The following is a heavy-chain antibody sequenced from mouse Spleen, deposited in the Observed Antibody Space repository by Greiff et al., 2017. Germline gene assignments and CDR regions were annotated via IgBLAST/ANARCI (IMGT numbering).Heavy chain of an antibody. CDR2: INPSNGGT. V-gene: IGHV1-53*01. CDR3: ARGSGYGDYFDY. J-gene: IGHJ2*01. Sequence: QVHVKQSGAELVKPGASVKLSCKASGYTFTSYWMHWVKQRPGRGLEWIGNINPSNGGTNYNEKFKSKATLTVDKSSSTAYMQLSSLTSEDSAVYYCARGSGYGDYFDYWGQGTTLTVSS. CDR1: GYTFTSYW. D-gene: IGHD3-1*01.